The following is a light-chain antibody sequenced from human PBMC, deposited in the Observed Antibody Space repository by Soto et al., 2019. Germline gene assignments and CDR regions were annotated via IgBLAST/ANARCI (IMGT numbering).Light chain of an antibody. V-gene: IGKV1-6*01. J-gene: IGKJ1*01. CDR3: LQDYNYPWT. CDR1: QAIRND. CDR2: AAS. Sequence: AIQMTQSPSSLSASVGDRVTITCRASQAIRNDLGWYQQKPGKTPNLLIYAASTLQSGVPSRFSGSGSGTDFTLTISSLQPEDFATYYCLQDYNYPWTFGQGTMVEIK.